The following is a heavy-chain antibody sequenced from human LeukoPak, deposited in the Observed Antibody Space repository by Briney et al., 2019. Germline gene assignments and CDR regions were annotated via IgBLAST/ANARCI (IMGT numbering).Heavy chain of an antibody. CDR1: GFTFSNYD. V-gene: IGHV4-34*01. D-gene: IGHD2-2*01. J-gene: IGHJ6*02. CDR3: ARCRPIVVVPAATYGKYYYYYGMDV. Sequence: PGGSLRLSCAASGFTFSNYDMSWIRQPPGKGLEWIGEINHSGSTNYNPSLKSRVTISVDTSKNQFSLKLSSVTAADTAVYYCARCRPIVVVPAATYGKYYYYYGMDVWGQGTTVTVSS. CDR2: INHSGST.